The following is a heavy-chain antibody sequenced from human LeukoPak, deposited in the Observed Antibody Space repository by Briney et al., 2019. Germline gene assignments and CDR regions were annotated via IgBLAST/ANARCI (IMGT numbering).Heavy chain of an antibody. CDR2: ILPIFGTA. Sequence: AASVKVSCKASGGTFSSYAISWVRQAPGQGLEWMGGILPIFGTANYAQKFQGRVTITADESTSTAYMELSSLRSEDTAVYYCARVFQAMIVVDAFDIWGQGTMVTVSS. CDR3: ARVFQAMIVVDAFDI. CDR1: GGTFSSYA. V-gene: IGHV1-69*13. J-gene: IGHJ3*02. D-gene: IGHD3-22*01.